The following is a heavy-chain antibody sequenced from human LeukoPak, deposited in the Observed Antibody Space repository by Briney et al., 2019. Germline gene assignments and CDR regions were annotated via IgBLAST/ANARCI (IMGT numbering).Heavy chain of an antibody. CDR3: AKDQGDRVGSSVS. CDR1: EITFSSYV. V-gene: IGHV3-23*01. Sequence: GGSLRLSCATSEITFSSYVMSWVRQAPGKGLEWVSTISGGGLTTHYADSVKGRFTISRDNSENTLYLQMTSLRAEDTAVYYCAKDQGDRVGSSVSWGHGTLVTVSS. J-gene: IGHJ4*01. D-gene: IGHD2-2*01. CDR2: ISGGGLTT.